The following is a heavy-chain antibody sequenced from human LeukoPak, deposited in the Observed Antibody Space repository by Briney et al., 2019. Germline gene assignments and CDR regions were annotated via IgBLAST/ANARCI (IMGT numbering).Heavy chain of an antibody. Sequence: PEGSLRLSCAASGFTFSSYWMSWVRQAPGKGLEWVANIKQDGSEKYYVDSVKGRFTISRDNAKNSLYLQMNSLRAEDTAVYYCARSYSSSWYYYYYMDVWGKGTTVTVSS. D-gene: IGHD6-13*01. CDR3: ARSYSSSWYYYYYMDV. CDR2: IKQDGSEK. V-gene: IGHV3-7*01. J-gene: IGHJ6*03. CDR1: GFTFSSYW.